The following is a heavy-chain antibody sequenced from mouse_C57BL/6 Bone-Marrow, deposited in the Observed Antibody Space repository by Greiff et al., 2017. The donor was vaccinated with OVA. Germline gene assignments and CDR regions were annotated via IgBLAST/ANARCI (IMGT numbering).Heavy chain of an antibody. CDR1: GYSITSGYY. CDR3: ARATIVTTWGMDY. D-gene: IGHD2-5*01. Sequence: EVQLLESGPGLVKPSQSLSLTCSVTGYSITSGYYWNWIRQSPGNKLEWMGYISYDGSTNYNPTLKNRISITRDTSKNPFCLKLKSVTTEDTATYYCARATIVTTWGMDYWGQGTSVTVSS. V-gene: IGHV3-6*01. J-gene: IGHJ4*01. CDR2: ISYDGST.